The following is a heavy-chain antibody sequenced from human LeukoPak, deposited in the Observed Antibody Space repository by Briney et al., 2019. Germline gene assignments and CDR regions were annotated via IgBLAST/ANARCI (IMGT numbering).Heavy chain of an antibody. V-gene: IGHV4-59*12. CDR3: AREVDTGDY. J-gene: IGHJ4*02. CDR2: IYYSGST. CDR1: GGSISSYY. D-gene: IGHD5-18*01. Sequence: SETLSLTCTVSGGSISSYYWSWIRQPPGKGLEWIGYIYYSGSTYYNPSLKSRVTISVDTSKNQFALKLSSVTAADTAVYYCAREVDTGDYWGQGTLVTVSS.